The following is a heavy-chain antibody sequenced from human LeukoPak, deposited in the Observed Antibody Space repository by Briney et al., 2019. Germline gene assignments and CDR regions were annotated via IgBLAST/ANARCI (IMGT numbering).Heavy chain of an antibody. J-gene: IGHJ4*02. V-gene: IGHV3-21*06. CDR3: ARDHVGYSYGYNH. CDR2: ISRSGNYI. D-gene: IGHD5-18*01. Sequence: GSLRLSCAASGFTFNSYTLTWVRQAPGKGLEWVSSISRSGNYIYYADSVKGRFTISRDNAKNSLYLQMKSLRVEDTALYYCARDHVGYSYGYNHWGQGTLVAVSS. CDR1: GFTFNSYT.